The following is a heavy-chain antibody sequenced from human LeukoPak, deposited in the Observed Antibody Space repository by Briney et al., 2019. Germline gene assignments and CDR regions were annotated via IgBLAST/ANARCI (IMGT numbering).Heavy chain of an antibody. CDR2: INPNSGGT. D-gene: IGHD6-19*01. V-gene: IGHV1-2*02. CDR3: ASTSGAVADLDY. J-gene: IGHJ4*02. Sequence: ASVKVSCRASGYSFTGYYMHWVRQAPGQGLEWMGWINPNSGGTNYAQKFQGRVTMTRDTSISTAYMELSRLRSDDTAVYYCASTSGAVADLDYWGQGTLVTVSS. CDR1: GYSFTGYY.